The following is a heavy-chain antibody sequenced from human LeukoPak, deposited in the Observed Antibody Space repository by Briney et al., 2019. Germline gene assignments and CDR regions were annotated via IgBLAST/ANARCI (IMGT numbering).Heavy chain of an antibody. V-gene: IGHV3-33*08. J-gene: IGHJ4*02. CDR3: ARCYGSGNTDY. D-gene: IGHD3-10*01. CDR2: IWYDGSNK. Sequence: GGSLRLSCAASGFTLSTYTMIWVRLPPGKGLEWVAVIWYDGSNKYYADSVKGRFTISRDNSKNTLYLQMNSLRAEDTPVYYCARCYGSGNTDYWGQGTLVTVSS. CDR1: GFTLSTYT.